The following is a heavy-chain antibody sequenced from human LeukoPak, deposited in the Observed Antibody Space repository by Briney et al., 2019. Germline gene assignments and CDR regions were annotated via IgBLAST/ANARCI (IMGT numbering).Heavy chain of an antibody. J-gene: IGHJ4*02. CDR1: GYSISSGYY. CDR3: ARDASGSYAVGY. Sequence: SETLSLTCTVPGYSISSGYYWGWIRQPPGKGLEWIWSISHSRSTFYNPSLKSRVTISVDTSKNQCSLKLSSVTAADTAVYYCARDASGSYAVGYWGQGALVTVSS. V-gene: IGHV4-38-2*02. CDR2: ISHSRST. D-gene: IGHD1-26*01.